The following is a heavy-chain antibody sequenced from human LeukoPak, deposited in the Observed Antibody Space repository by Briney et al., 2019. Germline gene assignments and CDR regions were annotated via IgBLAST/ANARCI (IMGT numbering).Heavy chain of an antibody. CDR3: ARHLGGAQFDP. Sequence: PSETLSLTCTVSGGSFSSNSYYWGWIRQPPGKGLEWIGTIFYSGSTYYNPSLKSRVTISVDTSKNQFSLKLSSVTAADTAVYYCARHLGGAQFDPWGQGTLVTVSS. CDR2: IFYSGST. J-gene: IGHJ5*02. D-gene: IGHD2-21*01. CDR1: GGSFSSNSYY. V-gene: IGHV4-39*01.